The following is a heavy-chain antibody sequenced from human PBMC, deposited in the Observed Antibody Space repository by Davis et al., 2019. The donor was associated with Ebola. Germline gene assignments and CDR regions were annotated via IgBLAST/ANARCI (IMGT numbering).Heavy chain of an antibody. CDR1: GGAFSGYF. Sequence: MPSETLSLTCAVSGGAFSGYFWSWIRQAPGKGLEWIGEVNDSGTAKYNPSLKGRPTISLDLIKKQFSPKLSSVTAADTAVYYCARDDFYGLGSREYWGRGTLVTVAS. CDR3: ARDDFYGLGSREY. V-gene: IGHV4-34*01. J-gene: IGHJ4*02. D-gene: IGHD3-10*01. CDR2: VNDSGTA.